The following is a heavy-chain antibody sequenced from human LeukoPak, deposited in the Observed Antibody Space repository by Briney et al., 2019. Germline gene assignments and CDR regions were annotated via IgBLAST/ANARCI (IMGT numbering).Heavy chain of an antibody. V-gene: IGHV4-59*08. J-gene: IGHJ4*02. CDR3: ARGPNYPSPSPFDY. CDR1: GGSISSYY. D-gene: IGHD5-24*01. Sequence: PSETLSLTCTVSGGSISSYYWSWIRRPPGKGLEWIGCIYYSGSTDYNPSLKSRVTISVDTSKNQFSLKLSSVTAADTAVYYCARGPNYPSPSPFDYWGQGTLVTVSS. CDR2: IYYSGST.